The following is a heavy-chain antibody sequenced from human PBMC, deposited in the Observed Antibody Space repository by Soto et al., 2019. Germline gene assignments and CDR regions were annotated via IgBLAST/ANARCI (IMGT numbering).Heavy chain of an antibody. CDR1: GYTFTSYG. D-gene: IGHD6-19*01. Sequence: ASVKVSCKASGYTFTSYGISWVRQAPGQGLEWMGWISAYNGNTNYAQKPQGRVTMTTDTSTSTAYMELRSLRSDDTAVYYCARAMAVAGIPNWFAPWGQGTLVTVSS. CDR3: ARAMAVAGIPNWFAP. CDR2: ISAYNGNT. V-gene: IGHV1-18*04. J-gene: IGHJ5*02.